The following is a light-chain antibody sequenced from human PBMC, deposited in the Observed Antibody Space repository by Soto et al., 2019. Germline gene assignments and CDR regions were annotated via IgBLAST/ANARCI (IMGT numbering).Light chain of an antibody. CDR1: QGVSSSY. Sequence: EIVLTQSPGTLSLSPGEGATLSCRASQGVSSSYVAWYQQKPGQAPRLLIYGASSRATGIPDRFSGSGSGTDFTLTISRLEPEDFAVYYCQQYGTSPITFGQGTRLEI. V-gene: IGKV3-20*01. CDR3: QQYGTSPIT. CDR2: GAS. J-gene: IGKJ5*01.